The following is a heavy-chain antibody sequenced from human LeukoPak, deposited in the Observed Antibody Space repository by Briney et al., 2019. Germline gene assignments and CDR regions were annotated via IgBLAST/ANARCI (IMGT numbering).Heavy chain of an antibody. V-gene: IGHV1-2*02. CDR2: IDPNTGGT. J-gene: IGHJ6*01. CDR3: AREKQFSGYDMDA. Sequence: ASVKVSCKASGYTFTDYFIHWVRQAPGQGLEWIGYIDPNTGGTHFAKSFQGGVTMTRDTSLNTVYMEVNSLTCDDTAVYYCAREKQFSGYDMDAWGQGTTVTASS. D-gene: IGHD5-12*01. CDR1: GYTFTDYF.